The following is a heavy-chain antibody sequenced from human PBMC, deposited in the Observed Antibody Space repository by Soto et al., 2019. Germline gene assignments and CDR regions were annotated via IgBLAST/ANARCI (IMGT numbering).Heavy chain of an antibody. D-gene: IGHD6-13*01. V-gene: IGHV3-23*01. CDR3: AKDLYSSSWFDY. J-gene: IGHJ4*02. Sequence: EVHLLESGGGLVQPGGSLRLSCAASGFTFSSYAMSWVRQAPGKGLEWVSAISGSGGSTYYADSVKGRFTISRDNSKNTLYLQMNSLRAEDTAVYYCAKDLYSSSWFDYWGQGTLVTVSS. CDR2: ISGSGGST. CDR1: GFTFSSYA.